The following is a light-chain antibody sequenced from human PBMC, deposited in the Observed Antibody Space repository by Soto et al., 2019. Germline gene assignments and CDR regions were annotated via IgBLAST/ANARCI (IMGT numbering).Light chain of an antibody. CDR1: QSVLYSSNNKNY. CDR3: QHYYSTPYT. J-gene: IGKJ2*01. V-gene: IGKV4-1*01. CDR2: WAS. Sequence: DIVMTQSPDSLAVSLGERATINCKSSQSVLYSSNNKNYYAWYQQKPGQPPKLLIYWASTRESGVPDRFSGSGSGTHFTLTITSLQAEDVAVYSCQHYYSTPYTFGQGTKLEIK.